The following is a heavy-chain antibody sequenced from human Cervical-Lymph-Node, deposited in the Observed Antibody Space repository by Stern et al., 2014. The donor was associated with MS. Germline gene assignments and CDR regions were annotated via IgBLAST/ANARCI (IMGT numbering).Heavy chain of an antibody. Sequence: QVQLVESGGGVVQPGRSLRLSCAASGFPFSSYGLHWVRQAPGKGLAWVAYIPYDGSSNFYADPVKGRFTISRDNSKNMVFSQMNSLGVEDTAVYYCGKTLTVTTRLGMDVWGHGTTVTVSS. CDR3: GKTLTVTTRLGMDV. V-gene: IGHV3-30*18. CDR2: IPYDGSSN. J-gene: IGHJ6*02. D-gene: IGHD4-17*01. CDR1: GFPFSSYG.